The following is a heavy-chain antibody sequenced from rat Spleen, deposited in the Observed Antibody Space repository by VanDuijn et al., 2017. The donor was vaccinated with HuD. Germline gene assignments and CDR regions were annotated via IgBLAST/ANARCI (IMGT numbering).Heavy chain of an antibody. CDR1: GFTFSGFY. D-gene: IGHD1-12*02. CDR2: IPYEGSST. Sequence: EEQLVESGGGLVQPGGSLKLSCAASGFTFSGFYMAWVRHAPKKGLEWVASIPYEGSSTYYGASVQGRFTISRDNAKSTLYLQLNSLRSEDTATYYCTREGYYDGTYYPYYFDNWGQGVMVTVSS. V-gene: IGHV5-22*01. CDR3: TREGYYDGTYYPYYFDN. J-gene: IGHJ2*01.